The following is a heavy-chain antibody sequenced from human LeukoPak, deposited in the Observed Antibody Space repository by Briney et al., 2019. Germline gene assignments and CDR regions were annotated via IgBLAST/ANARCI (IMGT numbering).Heavy chain of an antibody. D-gene: IGHD6-19*01. Sequence: ASVKVSCKASGYTFTSYGISWVRQAPGQGLEWMGWISAYNGNTNYAQKLQGRVTMTTDTSTSTAYMELRSLRSDDTVVYYCARDRAGYSSGWAFDYWGQGTLVAVSS. CDR3: ARDRAGYSSGWAFDY. V-gene: IGHV1-18*04. CDR1: GYTFTSYG. CDR2: ISAYNGNT. J-gene: IGHJ4*02.